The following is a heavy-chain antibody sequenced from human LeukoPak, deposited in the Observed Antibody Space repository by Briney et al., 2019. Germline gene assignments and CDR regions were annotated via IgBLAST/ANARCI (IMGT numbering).Heavy chain of an antibody. CDR1: GGSISSGGSY. CDR2: IYYSGST. J-gene: IGHJ6*02. V-gene: IGHV4-31*03. Sequence: PSQTLSLTCTVSGGSISSGGSYWSWIRQHPGKGLEWIGYIYYSGSTYYNPSLKSRVTISVDTSKNQFSLKLSSVTAADTAVYYCARARAYTYYYYGMDVWGQGTTVTVSS. CDR3: ARARAYTYYYYGMDV. D-gene: IGHD3-16*01.